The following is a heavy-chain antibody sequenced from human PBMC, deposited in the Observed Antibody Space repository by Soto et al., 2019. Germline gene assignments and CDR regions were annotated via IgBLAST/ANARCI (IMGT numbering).Heavy chain of an antibody. CDR3: AKPMSAYYAPSDH. CDR2: ISDSGGST. D-gene: IGHD3-22*01. V-gene: IGHV3-23*01. CDR1: GFTFSSFA. Sequence: GGSLRLSCAASGFTFSSFAMSWVRQAPGKGLEWVSVISDSGGSTYYADSVRGRFTISRDNSKSTLFLQMNSLRGDDTAIYYCAKPMSAYYAPSDHWRQGTQVTVSS. J-gene: IGHJ4*02.